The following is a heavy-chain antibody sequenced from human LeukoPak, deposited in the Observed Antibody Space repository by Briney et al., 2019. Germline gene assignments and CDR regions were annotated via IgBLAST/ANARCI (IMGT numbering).Heavy chain of an antibody. D-gene: IGHD2-21*02. J-gene: IGHJ6*03. Sequence: ASVKVSCKASGYTFTGYYIQWVRQAPGQGLEWMGWINPHSGGTNYAQECQGRVTMTRDTSISTAYMELSSLRPDDTAVYSCARGVTARGFYYYMDIWGNGTTVTVSS. CDR2: INPHSGGT. V-gene: IGHV1-2*02. CDR3: ARGVTARGFYYYMDI. CDR1: GYTFTGYY.